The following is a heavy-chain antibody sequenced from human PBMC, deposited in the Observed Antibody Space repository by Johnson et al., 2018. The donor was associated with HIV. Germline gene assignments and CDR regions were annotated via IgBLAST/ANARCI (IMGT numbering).Heavy chain of an antibody. D-gene: IGHD3-22*01. CDR2: ISYDGSNK. CDR3: AKDRITYYYDSSGYYSREPDAFDI. J-gene: IGHJ3*02. CDR1: GFTFSSYA. Sequence: VQLVESGGGVVQPGRSLRLSCAASGFTFSSYAMHCVRQAPGKGLDWVADISYDGSNKYYADSLMGRFTISRDNSKNPLYLQINSLRAEDTAVYYCAKDRITYYYDSSGYYSREPDAFDIWGQGTMVTVSS. V-gene: IGHV3-30*18.